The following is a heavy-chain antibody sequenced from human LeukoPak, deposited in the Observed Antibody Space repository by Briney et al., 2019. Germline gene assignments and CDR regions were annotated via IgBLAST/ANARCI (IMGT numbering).Heavy chain of an antibody. D-gene: IGHD3-9*01. V-gene: IGHV3-11*04. CDR1: GFTFSDYY. Sequence: GGSLRLSCAASGFTFSDYYMSWIRQAPGKGLEWVSYISSSGSTIYYADSVKGRFTISRDNAKNSLYLQMNSLRAEDTAVYYCARGSYYDILTGYYRDAFDIWGQGTMVTVSS. J-gene: IGHJ3*02. CDR2: ISSSGSTI. CDR3: ARGSYYDILTGYYRDAFDI.